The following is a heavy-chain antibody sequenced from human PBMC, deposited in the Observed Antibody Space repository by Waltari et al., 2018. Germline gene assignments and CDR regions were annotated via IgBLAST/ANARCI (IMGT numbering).Heavy chain of an antibody. Sequence: QVQLQESGPGLMKPSETLSLTCTVSGGSISGYYWSWIRQPAGKGLEWIGRIYISGSTNYNPSLKSRVTMSVDTFKNQFSLKVSSVTAADTAVYYCARDRRSDSSGYYYSPIDYWGQGTLVTVSS. J-gene: IGHJ4*02. CDR1: GGSISGYY. D-gene: IGHD3-22*01. CDR2: IYISGST. V-gene: IGHV4-4*07. CDR3: ARDRRSDSSGYYYSPIDY.